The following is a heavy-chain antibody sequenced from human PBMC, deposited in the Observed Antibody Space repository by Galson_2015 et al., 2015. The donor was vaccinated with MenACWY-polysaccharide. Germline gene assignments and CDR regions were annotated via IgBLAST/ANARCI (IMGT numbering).Heavy chain of an antibody. CDR3: ARDSGRTGSLDY. CDR1: EITFNQYG. D-gene: IGHD1-26*01. J-gene: IGHJ4*02. CDR2: IRGPSDII. Sequence: LRLSCAASEITFNQYGLDWVRQAPGKGLEWVSYIRGPSDIIYYADSVKGRFTISRDNAKNSLYLQMNSLRDEDTAVYYCARDSGRTGSLDYWGRGTLVTVSS. V-gene: IGHV3-48*02.